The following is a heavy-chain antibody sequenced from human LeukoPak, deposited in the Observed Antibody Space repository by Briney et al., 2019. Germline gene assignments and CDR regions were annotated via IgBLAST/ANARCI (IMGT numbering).Heavy chain of an antibody. CDR3: ARAEWYGRITPFDY. Sequence: GGSLRLSCAASGFTFSSYAMHWVRQAPGTGLEWVAVISYNGSNKYYADSVKGRFTISRDNSKNTLYLQMNSLRAEDTAVYYCARAEWYGRITPFDYWGQGTMVTVSS. CDR2: ISYNGSNK. D-gene: IGHD3-10*01. J-gene: IGHJ4*02. CDR1: GFTFSSYA. V-gene: IGHV3-30-3*01.